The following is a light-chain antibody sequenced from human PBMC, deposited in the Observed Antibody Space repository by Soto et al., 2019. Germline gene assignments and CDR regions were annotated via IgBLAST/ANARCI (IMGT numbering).Light chain of an antibody. V-gene: IGLV1-44*01. CDR2: SDN. Sequence: QSVLTQPPSASGTPGQRVTISCSGSSSNIETNAVNWYKQLPGMSPKLLIHSDNQRPSGVPDRFSGSKSGTSASLAISGLQPVDEADYYCAAWDDSLNGFTWVFGGGTKLTVL. CDR3: AAWDDSLNGFTWV. J-gene: IGLJ3*02. CDR1: SSNIETNA.